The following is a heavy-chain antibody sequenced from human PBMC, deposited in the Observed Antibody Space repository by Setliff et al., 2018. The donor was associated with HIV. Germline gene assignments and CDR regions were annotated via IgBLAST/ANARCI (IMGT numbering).Heavy chain of an antibody. Sequence: SGPTLLHPTQTLTLTCTFSGFSLSTRGVGVGWIRQPPGNALEWLARIDWDDDKYYITSLKTRLTISKDTSTNQVVLTLTNVDPVDTATYYCAQLCGGYFGSGNFPHWGRGTLVTVS. CDR1: GFSLSTRGVG. V-gene: IGHV2-70*12. J-gene: IGHJ4*02. D-gene: IGHD3-10*01. CDR2: IDWDDDK. CDR3: AQLCGGYFGSGNFPH.